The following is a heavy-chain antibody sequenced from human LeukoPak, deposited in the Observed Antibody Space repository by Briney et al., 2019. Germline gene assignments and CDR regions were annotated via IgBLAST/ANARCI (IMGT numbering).Heavy chain of an antibody. CDR1: GGSFSGYY. J-gene: IGHJ4*02. CDR3: ARGRVYDSSGYGGGSFDY. CDR2: INHSGGT. V-gene: IGHV4-34*01. Sequence: SETLSLTCAVYGGSFSGYYWSWIRQPPGKGLEWIGEINHSGGTNYNPSLKSRVTISVDASKNQFSLKLSSVTAADTAVYYCARGRVYDSSGYGGGSFDYWGQGTLVTVSS. D-gene: IGHD3-22*01.